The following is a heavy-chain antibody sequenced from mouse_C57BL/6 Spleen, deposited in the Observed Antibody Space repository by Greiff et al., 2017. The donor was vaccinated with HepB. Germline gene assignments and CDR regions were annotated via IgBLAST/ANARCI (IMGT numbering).Heavy chain of an antibody. D-gene: IGHD2-4*01. J-gene: IGHJ2*01. CDR3: ARHEDKPHYDYDVTYLDY. V-gene: IGHV1-62-2*01. CDR2: FYPGSGSI. Sequence: VQLQQSGAELVKPGASVKLSCKASGYTFTEYTIHWVKQRSGQGLEWIGWFYPGSGSIKYNEKFKDKATLTADKSSSTVYMELSRLTSEDSAVYFCARHEDKPHYDYDVTYLDYWGQGTTLTVSS. CDR1: GYTFTEYT.